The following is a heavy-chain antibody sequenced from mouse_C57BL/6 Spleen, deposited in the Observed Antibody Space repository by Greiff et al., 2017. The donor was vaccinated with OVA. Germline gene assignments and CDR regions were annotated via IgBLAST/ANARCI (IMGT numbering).Heavy chain of an antibody. V-gene: IGHV1-82*01. Sequence: QVQLKESGPELVKPGASVKISCKASGYAFSSSWMNWVKQRPGTGLEWIGRIYPGDGDTNYNGKFKGKATLTADKSSSTAYMQLSSLTSEDSAVYFCARDDGYPAWFAYWGQGTLVTVSA. CDR3: ARDDGYPAWFAY. CDR2: IYPGDGDT. CDR1: GYAFSSSW. J-gene: IGHJ3*01. D-gene: IGHD2-3*01.